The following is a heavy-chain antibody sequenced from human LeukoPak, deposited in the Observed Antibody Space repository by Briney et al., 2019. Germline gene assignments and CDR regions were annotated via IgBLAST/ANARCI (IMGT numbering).Heavy chain of an antibody. CDR2: INPNSGGT. CDR3: ARHKASSSWINFAY. D-gene: IGHD6-13*01. V-gene: IGHV1-2*02. J-gene: IGHJ4*02. CDR1: GYTFTGYY. Sequence: GASVTVSCKASGYTFTGYYMHWVRQAPGQGREWMGGINPNSGGTNYAQKFQGRVTMTSDTSISTAYMELSRLRSDDTAVYYCARHKASSSWINFAYWGQGTLVTVSS.